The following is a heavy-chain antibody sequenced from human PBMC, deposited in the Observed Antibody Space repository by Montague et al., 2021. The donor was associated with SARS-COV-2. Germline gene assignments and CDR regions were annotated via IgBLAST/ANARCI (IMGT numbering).Heavy chain of an antibody. CDR1: GFTFSSYA. J-gene: IGHJ3*02. CDR3: ARWAIVVVPAAPSRAIDI. V-gene: IGHV3-30-3*01. D-gene: IGHD2-2*01. CDR2: ISYDGSNK. Sequence: SLRLSCAASGFTFSSYAMHWVRQAPGKGLEWVAVISYDGSNKYYADSVKGRFTISRDNSKNTLYLQMNSLRAEDTAVYYCARWAIVVVPAAPSRAIDIWGQGTMVTVSS.